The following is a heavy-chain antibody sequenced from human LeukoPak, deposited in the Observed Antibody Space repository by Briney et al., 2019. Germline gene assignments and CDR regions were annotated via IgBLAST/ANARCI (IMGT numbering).Heavy chain of an antibody. CDR2: IYYSGST. Sequence: SETLSLTCIVSGGSVSNYYWSWIRQPPGKGLEWIGYIYYSGSTNYNPSLKSRVTISVYTSKNQFSLKLSSVTAADRAVYYCSRGTLSLRRLNAFDIWGQGTVVTVSS. CDR1: GGSVSNYY. D-gene: IGHD4-17*01. J-gene: IGHJ3*02. V-gene: IGHV4-59*02. CDR3: SRGTLSLRRLNAFDI.